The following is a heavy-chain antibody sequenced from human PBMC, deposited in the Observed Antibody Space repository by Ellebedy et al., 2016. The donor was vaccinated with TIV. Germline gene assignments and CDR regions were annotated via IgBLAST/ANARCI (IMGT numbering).Heavy chain of an antibody. CDR1: GDSVSSNSAT. CDR2: TYYRSKWYY. Sequence: SQTLSLTCAISGDSVSSNSATWNWIRQSPSRGLEWLGRTYYRSKWYYEYVVSVKSRITINPDTSMNQFSLQLNSVTPEDTAVYYCARGVWQWLVPLYYFDSWGQGTLVTVSS. D-gene: IGHD6-19*01. J-gene: IGHJ4*02. V-gene: IGHV6-1*01. CDR3: ARGVWQWLVPLYYFDS.